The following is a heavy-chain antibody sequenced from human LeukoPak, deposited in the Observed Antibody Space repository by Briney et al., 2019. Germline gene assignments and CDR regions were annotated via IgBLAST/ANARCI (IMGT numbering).Heavy chain of an antibody. CDR1: GFTFSSYW. Sequence: GGSLRLSCAASGFTFSSYWMSWVRQAPGKGLEWVANINQDGSAKDYGGSVKGRFTISRDNAKNSLYLQMNILGAEDTAVYFCASAPNENYFDFWGQGTPVTVSS. V-gene: IGHV3-7*01. J-gene: IGHJ4*02. CDR3: ASAPNENYFDF. CDR2: INQDGSAK.